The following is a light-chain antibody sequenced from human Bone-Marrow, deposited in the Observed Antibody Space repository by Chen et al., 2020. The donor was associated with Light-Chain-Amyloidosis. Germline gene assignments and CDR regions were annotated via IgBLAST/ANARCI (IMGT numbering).Light chain of an antibody. CDR1: NIGSTS. CDR2: DDS. CDR3: QVWDRSSDRPV. J-gene: IGLJ3*02. Sequence: SYVLTPPSSVSVAPGQTATIACGGNNIGSTSVHWYQQTPGQAPLLVVYDDSDRPSGIPGRLSGSNSGNTATLTSSRVEAGDEADYDCQVWDRSSDRPVFGGGTKLTVL. V-gene: IGLV3-21*02.